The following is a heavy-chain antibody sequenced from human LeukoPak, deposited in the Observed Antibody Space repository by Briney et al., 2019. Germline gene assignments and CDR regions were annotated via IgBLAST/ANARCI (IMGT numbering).Heavy chain of an antibody. Sequence: GGSQRLSCAASGFNVSYYSMNWVRQAPGKGLEWVSYISFSNSTLYYADSVRGRFTISRDNAKNSLSLQMNSLRAEDTAVYYCAGGGATSFDYWGQGILVTVSS. CDR3: AGGGATSFDY. V-gene: IGHV3-48*04. D-gene: IGHD5-12*01. CDR2: ISFSNSTL. CDR1: GFNVSYYS. J-gene: IGHJ4*02.